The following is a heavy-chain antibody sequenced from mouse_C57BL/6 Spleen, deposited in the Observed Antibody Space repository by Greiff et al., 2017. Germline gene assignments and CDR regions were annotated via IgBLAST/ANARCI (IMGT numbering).Heavy chain of an antibody. CDR1: GFTFTDYY. V-gene: IGHV7-3*01. J-gene: IGHJ3*01. D-gene: IGHD2-4*01. Sequence: DVQLQESGGGLVQPGGSLSLSCAASGFTFTDYYMSWVRQPPGKALEWLGFIRNKANGYTTEYSASVKGRFTISRDNSQSILYLQMNALRAEDSATYYCARYNDYDEGFAYWGQGTLVTVSA. CDR3: ARYNDYDEGFAY. CDR2: IRNKANGYTT.